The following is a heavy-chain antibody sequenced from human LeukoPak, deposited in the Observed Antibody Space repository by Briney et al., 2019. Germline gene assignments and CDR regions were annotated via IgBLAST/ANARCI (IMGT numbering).Heavy chain of an antibody. CDR1: GGSISSYY. CDR3: ARDSGRIFDP. CDR2: IYYSGST. D-gene: IGHD6-25*01. J-gene: IGHJ5*02. V-gene: IGHV4-59*12. Sequence: PSETLSLTCTVSGGSISSYYWSWIRQPPGKGLEWIGYIYYSGSTNYNPSLKGRVTMSVDTSKNQFSLKLSSVTAADTAVYYCARDSGRIFDPWGQGTLVTVSS.